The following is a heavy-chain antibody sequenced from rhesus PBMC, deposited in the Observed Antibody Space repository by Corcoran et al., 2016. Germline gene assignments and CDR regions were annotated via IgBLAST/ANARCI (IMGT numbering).Heavy chain of an antibody. V-gene: IGHV4-169*01. CDR1: GGSISRSY. CDR3: ARGGVVHYVDY. D-gene: IGHD2-2*01. J-gene: IGHJ4*01. CDR2: IYGNGRTN. Sequence: QLQLQASGPGLVKPSETLSVTCAVSGGSISRSYWSWIRQPPGTGLEWIGYIYGNGRTNNYTPSLNSRVTLSVDTSKNQFSLKLSSGTAADTAVYYCARGGVVHYVDYWGQGVLVTVSS.